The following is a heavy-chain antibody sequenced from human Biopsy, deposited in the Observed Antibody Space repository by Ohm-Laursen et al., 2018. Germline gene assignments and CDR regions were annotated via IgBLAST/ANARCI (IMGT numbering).Heavy chain of an antibody. Sequence: SLRLSCTASRFTFEDYAMHWVRLTPGKGLERVSGIDWNRGSIAYGDSVKGRFTISRDNGKNFLYLQMSSLRVEDTALHFCAKDKGAHINYGDLYYFDSWGPGTMVTVSA. CDR3: AKDKGAHINYGDLYYFDS. D-gene: IGHD3-10*01. V-gene: IGHV3-9*01. CDR2: IDWNRGSI. CDR1: RFTFEDYA. J-gene: IGHJ4*02.